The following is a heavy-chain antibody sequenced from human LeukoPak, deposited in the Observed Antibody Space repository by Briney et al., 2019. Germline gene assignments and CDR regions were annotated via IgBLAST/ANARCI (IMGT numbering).Heavy chain of an antibody. V-gene: IGHV3-23*01. D-gene: IGHD5-18*01. CDR1: GFPFSNYA. J-gene: IGHJ4*02. CDR3: AKNAGYSYVLYYFDY. CDR2: LISSGAVT. Sequence: PGGSLRLSCAASGFPFSNYAMSWVRQAPGKGLEWVSSLISSGAVTYYADSVKGRFTISRDNSKNTVHLQMDGLRAEDSAVYYCAKNAGYSYVLYYFDYWGQGTLVTVSS.